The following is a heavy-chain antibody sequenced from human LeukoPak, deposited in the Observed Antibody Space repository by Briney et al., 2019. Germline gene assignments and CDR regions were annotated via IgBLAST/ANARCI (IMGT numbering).Heavy chain of an antibody. CDR2: ISYSGNT. J-gene: IGHJ4*02. Sequence: KPSETLSLTCTVSGDSVSSDYWSWIRQPPGKGLEWIAYISYSGNTNYNPSLKSRVTISVDTSRNQVSLKLMSVTAADTAVFYCARHNPKSLGNFDYWGRGTLVSVSS. CDR1: GDSVSSDY. V-gene: IGHV4-59*08. CDR3: ARHNPKSLGNFDY. D-gene: IGHD1-14*01.